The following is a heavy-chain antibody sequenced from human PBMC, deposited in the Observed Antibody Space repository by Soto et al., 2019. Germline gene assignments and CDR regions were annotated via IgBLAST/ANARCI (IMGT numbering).Heavy chain of an antibody. CDR3: SSDPEIFDC. CDR1: GYTFTSYG. Sequence: QVQLVQSGAEVKKPGASVKVSCKASGYTFTSYGISWVRQAPGQGLEWMGWISAYNGNTNYAQKLQGRVTMTTVTSTSSHYMEQRSLSSDDTAGYYCSSDPEIFDCCGQGTMVSVSS. J-gene: IGHJ4*02. V-gene: IGHV1-18*01. CDR2: ISAYNGNT.